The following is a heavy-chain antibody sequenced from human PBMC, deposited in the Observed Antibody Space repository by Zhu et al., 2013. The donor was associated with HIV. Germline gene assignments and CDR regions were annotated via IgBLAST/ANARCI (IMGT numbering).Heavy chain of an antibody. V-gene: IGHV4-39*07. J-gene: IGHJ6*02. D-gene: IGHD4-17*01. CDR3: AGTTVTKAAGNYYGMDV. Sequence: QVQLQESGPGLVKPSETLSLTCSVSGGSIISTSHYWSWIRQPPGKGLEWIGEINHSGSTNYNPSLKSRVTISVDTSKNQFSLKLSSVTAADTAVYYCAGTTVTKAAGNYYGMDVWGQGTTVTVSS. CDR2: INHSGST. CDR1: GGSIISTSHY.